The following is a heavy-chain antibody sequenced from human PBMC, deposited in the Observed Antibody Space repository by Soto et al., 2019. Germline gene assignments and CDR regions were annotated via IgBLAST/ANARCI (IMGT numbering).Heavy chain of an antibody. CDR2: ISWNSGSI. CDR3: AKAVGSYGNFDY. Sequence: EVQLVESGGGLVQPGRSLRLSCAASGFTFDDYAMHWVRQAPGKGLEWVSRISWNSGSIGYADSVKGRFTISRDNAKNSLYLQMNSLRAEDTALYSWAKAVGSYGNFDYWGQGTLVTVSS. J-gene: IGHJ4*02. D-gene: IGHD5-18*01. CDR1: GFTFDDYA. V-gene: IGHV3-9*01.